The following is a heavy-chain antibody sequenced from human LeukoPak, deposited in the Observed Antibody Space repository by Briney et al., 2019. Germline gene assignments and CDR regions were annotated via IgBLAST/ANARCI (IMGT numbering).Heavy chain of an antibody. J-gene: IGHJ4*02. Sequence: GGSLRLSCAAPGFTLNNYAMKWVRQAPGKGLEWVSSISGGGETTYYADSAKGRFTISRDNSQNTLYLQMNSPRAEDTAVYYCARDYADYVGYFFFDYWGQGTLVTVSS. D-gene: IGHD4-17*01. V-gene: IGHV3-23*01. CDR3: ARDYADYVGYFFFDY. CDR1: GFTLNNYA. CDR2: ISGGGETT.